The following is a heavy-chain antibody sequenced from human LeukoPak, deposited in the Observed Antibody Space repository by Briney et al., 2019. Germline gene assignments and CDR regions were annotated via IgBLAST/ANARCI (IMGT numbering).Heavy chain of an antibody. CDR2: IYYSGST. J-gene: IGHJ4*02. Sequence: SQTLSLTCTVSGGSISSGGYYWSWIRQHPGKGLEWIGYIYYSGSTYYNPSLKSRVTISVDTSKNQFSLKLSSVTAADTAVYYCARTGSGRTSYYFDYWGQGTLVTVSS. CDR3: ARTGSGRTSYYFDY. D-gene: IGHD3-10*01. CDR1: GGSISSGGYY. V-gene: IGHV4-31*03.